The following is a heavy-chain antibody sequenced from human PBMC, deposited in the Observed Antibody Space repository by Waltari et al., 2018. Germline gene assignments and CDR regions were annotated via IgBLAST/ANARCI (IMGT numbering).Heavy chain of an antibody. CDR2: SSGYGSTR. CDR3: ARFNGRRNFDY. D-gene: IGHD2-8*01. J-gene: IGHJ4*02. V-gene: IGHV3-48*03. CDR1: GFTFSTSE. Sequence: EVQLLESGGGLVQPGGSLRLSCAASGFTFSTSEMNWVRQAPGRGREWLSYSSGYGSTRYYADAVEGRFTMSRDNSKKSVYLQMDSLIGEDTAVYYCARFNGRRNFDYWGQGTLVTVSS.